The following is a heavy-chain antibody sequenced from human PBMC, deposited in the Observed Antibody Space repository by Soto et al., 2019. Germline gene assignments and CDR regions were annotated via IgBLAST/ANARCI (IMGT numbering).Heavy chain of an antibody. CDR1: GGSVSSGSYY. D-gene: IGHD3-10*01. CDR2: IYYSGST. Sequence: QVQLQESGPGLVKPSETLSLTCTVSGGSVSSGSYYWSWIRQPPGKGLEWIGYIYYSGSTNYNPSLKSRVTISVDTSKNQFSLKLSSVTAADTAVYYCARALPSYYYGSGRAEDWFDPWGQGILVTVSS. J-gene: IGHJ5*02. CDR3: ARALPSYYYGSGRAEDWFDP. V-gene: IGHV4-61*01.